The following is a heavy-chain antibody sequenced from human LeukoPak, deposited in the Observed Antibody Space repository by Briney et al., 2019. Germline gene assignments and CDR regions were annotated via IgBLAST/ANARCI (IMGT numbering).Heavy chain of an antibody. CDR1: RYTFTGYY. Sequence: ASVKVSCKASRYTFTGYYMHWVRQAPGQGLEWMGWINPNSGDTNYAQKFQGRVTMTRDTSISTAYMELSRLRSDDTAVYYCARGASMIPFDYWGQGTLVTVSS. V-gene: IGHV1-2*02. CDR3: ARGASMIPFDY. CDR2: INPNSGDT. J-gene: IGHJ4*02. D-gene: IGHD3-22*01.